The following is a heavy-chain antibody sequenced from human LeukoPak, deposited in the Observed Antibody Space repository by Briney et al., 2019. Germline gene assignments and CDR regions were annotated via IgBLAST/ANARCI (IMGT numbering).Heavy chain of an antibody. Sequence: SETLSLTCTVSGGSISSYYWSWIRQPPGKGLEWIGYIYYTGSTNYNPSLKSRVTISVDTSKNQFSLKLSSVTAADTAVYYCARVVAGYYYYYMDVWGKGTTVTVSS. D-gene: IGHD6-19*01. CDR1: GGSISSYY. CDR3: ARVVAGYYYYYMDV. CDR2: IYYTGST. J-gene: IGHJ6*03. V-gene: IGHV4-59*01.